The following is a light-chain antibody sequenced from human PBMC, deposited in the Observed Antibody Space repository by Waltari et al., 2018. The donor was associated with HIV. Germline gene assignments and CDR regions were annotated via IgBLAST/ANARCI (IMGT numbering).Light chain of an antibody. J-gene: IGLJ2*01. V-gene: IGLV3-9*01. Sequence: SYEVTQRPSVSVALGQTAKIICGGNYIGAKSVHWYQQKTGQAPLLVIYENAGRPSGVPDRFSGSTSGDTATMTINRVQSGDEAYYYCQAWDSGHVIFGGGTKLTVL. CDR2: ENA. CDR3: QAWDSGHVI. CDR1: YIGAKS.